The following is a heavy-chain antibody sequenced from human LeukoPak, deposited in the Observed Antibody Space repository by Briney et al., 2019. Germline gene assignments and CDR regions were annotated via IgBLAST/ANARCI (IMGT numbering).Heavy chain of an antibody. D-gene: IGHD3-22*01. J-gene: IGHJ4*02. CDR1: GGSISSSSYY. CDR3: ARASRPYYYDNSGYYDYFDY. CDR2: IYYSGST. Sequence: SETLSLTCTVSGGSISSSSYYWGWIRQPPGKGLEWIGSIYYSGSTYYNPSLKSRVTISVDTSKNQFSLKLSSVTAADTAVYYCARASRPYYYDNSGYYDYFDYWGQGTLVTVSS. V-gene: IGHV4-39*07.